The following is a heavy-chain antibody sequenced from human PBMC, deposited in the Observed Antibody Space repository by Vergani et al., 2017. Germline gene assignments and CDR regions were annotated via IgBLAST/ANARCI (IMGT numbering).Heavy chain of an antibody. D-gene: IGHD6-13*01. V-gene: IGHV4-39*01. Sequence: QVRLQESGPGLVKPSETLSLTCTVSGASVSSSVSSSGYSWGWLRQPPGKGLEWIASLYYRGNSYYSPSLRSRLTISVDTSKNQFSLRLNSVTAADTAVYYCARSGTRDSSWYYYYYGMDVWGQGTTVTVSS. J-gene: IGHJ6*02. CDR2: LYYRGNS. CDR3: ARSGTRDSSWYYYYYGMDV. CDR1: GASVSSSVSSSGYS.